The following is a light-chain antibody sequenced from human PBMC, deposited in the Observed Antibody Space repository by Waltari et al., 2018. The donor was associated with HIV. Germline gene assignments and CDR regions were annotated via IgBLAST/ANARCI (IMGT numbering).Light chain of an antibody. V-gene: IGKV4-1*01. Sequence: DIVMPQSPDSLAHFLGETVTLSCRSSQSVLHTSTNKNHLAWYQRKSGQPPKLRLYWASTRESGVPDRVRGSGSGTDFGLTIRGLKAEDVAVYDCQQYSALPQTFGQGTKVEIK. J-gene: IGKJ2*01. CDR3: QQYSALPQT. CDR1: QSVLHTSTNKNH. CDR2: WAS.